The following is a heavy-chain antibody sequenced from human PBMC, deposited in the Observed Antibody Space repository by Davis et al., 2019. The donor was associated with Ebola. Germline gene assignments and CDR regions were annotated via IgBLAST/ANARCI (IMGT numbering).Heavy chain of an antibody. CDR1: GFTFSSFA. CDR2: IISNGAAT. J-gene: IGHJ4*02. CDR3: AKHMCPVGATHAAN. Sequence: PGGSLRLSCAASGFTFSSFAMSWVRQAPGMGLECVSLIISNGAATYYAGSVRGRFTISRDNSKNTLYLQMSSLRAEDTAVYYCAKHMCPVGATHAANWGQGTLVTVSS. D-gene: IGHD1-26*01. V-gene: IGHV3-23*01.